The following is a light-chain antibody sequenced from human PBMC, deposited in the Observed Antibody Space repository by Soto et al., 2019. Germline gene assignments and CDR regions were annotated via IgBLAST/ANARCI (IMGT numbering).Light chain of an antibody. CDR3: QQYGSTPLT. Sequence: EIVLTQSPGTLSLSPGERATLSCRASQSVSSSYLAWYQLKPGQAPRLLIYGASSRATGIPDRFSGSGSGTDFTLTISRLEPEDFAVYYCQQYGSTPLTFGGGTKVEIK. J-gene: IGKJ4*01. V-gene: IGKV3-20*01. CDR1: QSVSSSY. CDR2: GAS.